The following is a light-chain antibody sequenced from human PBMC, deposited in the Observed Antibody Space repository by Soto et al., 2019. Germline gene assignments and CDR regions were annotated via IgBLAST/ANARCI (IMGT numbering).Light chain of an antibody. Sequence: QSVLTQPPSASGTPGQRVTISSSGSSSNIGSNTVNWYQQLPGTAPKLLIYSNNQRPSGVPDRFSGSKSGTSASLAISGLQSEDEADYYCAAWDDSLNGYVFGTGTKLTVL. CDR1: SSNIGSNT. V-gene: IGLV1-44*01. CDR2: SNN. CDR3: AAWDDSLNGYV. J-gene: IGLJ1*01.